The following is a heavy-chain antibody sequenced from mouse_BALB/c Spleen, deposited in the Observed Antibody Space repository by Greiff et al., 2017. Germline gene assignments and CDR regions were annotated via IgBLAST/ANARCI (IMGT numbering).Heavy chain of an antibody. D-gene: IGHD2-4*01. Sequence: EVQGVESGGGLVKPGGSLKLSCAASGFTFSSYAMSWVRQTPEKRLEWVATISSGGSYTYYPDSVKGRFTISRDNAKNTLYLQMSSLRSEDTAMYYCARHEGIGTMITSYAMDYWGQGTSVTVSS. CDR3: ARHEGIGTMITSYAMDY. CDR2: ISSGGSYT. CDR1: GFTFSSYA. V-gene: IGHV5-9-3*01. J-gene: IGHJ4*01.